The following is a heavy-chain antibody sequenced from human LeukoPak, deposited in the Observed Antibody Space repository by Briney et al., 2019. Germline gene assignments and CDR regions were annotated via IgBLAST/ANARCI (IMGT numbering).Heavy chain of an antibody. CDR3: ARAGGYSYGYAVGY. CDR2: IYYSGST. Sequence: SETLSLTCTVSGGSISSYYWSWIRQPPGKGLEWIGYIYYSGSTNYNPSLKSRVTISVDTSKNQFSLKLSSVTAADTAVYYCARAGGYSYGYAVGYWGQGTLVTVSS. J-gene: IGHJ4*02. V-gene: IGHV4-59*01. CDR1: GGSISSYY. D-gene: IGHD5-18*01.